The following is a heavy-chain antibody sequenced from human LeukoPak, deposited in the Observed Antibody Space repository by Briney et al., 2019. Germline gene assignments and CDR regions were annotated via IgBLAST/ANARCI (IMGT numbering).Heavy chain of an antibody. CDR2: INPNSGGT. D-gene: IGHD5-24*01. J-gene: IGHJ4*02. V-gene: IGHV1-2*02. CDR1: GYTFTGYY. CDR3: ARDMVEMATIGFGY. Sequence: GASVKVSCKASGYTFTGYYMHWVRQAPGQGLEWMGWINPNSGGTNYAQKFQGRVTMTRDTSISTAYMELSRLRSDDTAVYYCARDMVEMATIGFGYWGQGTLVTVSS.